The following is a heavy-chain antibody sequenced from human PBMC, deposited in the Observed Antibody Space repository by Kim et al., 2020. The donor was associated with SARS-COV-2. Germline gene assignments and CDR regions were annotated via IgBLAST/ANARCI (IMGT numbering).Heavy chain of an antibody. Sequence: SVKVSCKASGGTFSSYTISWVRQAPGQGLEWMGRIIPILGIANYAQKFQGRVTITADKSTSTAYMELSSLRSEDTAVYYCAAGGGGEIRGIVGATTGYWGQGTLVTVSS. CDR1: GGTFSSYT. D-gene: IGHD1-26*01. V-gene: IGHV1-69*02. CDR2: IIPILGIA. J-gene: IGHJ4*02. CDR3: AAGGGGEIRGIVGATTGY.